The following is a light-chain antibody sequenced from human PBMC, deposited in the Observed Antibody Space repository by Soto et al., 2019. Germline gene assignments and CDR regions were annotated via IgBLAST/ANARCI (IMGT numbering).Light chain of an antibody. CDR1: QSVSSTY. J-gene: IGKJ2*01. CDR2: AAS. V-gene: IGKV3-20*01. Sequence: EIVVTQSPGTLSLSPGERATLSCRASQSVSSTYLAWCPQKPGQAPRLLIYAASSRDTGIPDRFSGSGSGTDCSLTIIRLVPDVFAVYYCQQCGRSLHTLGMGTKLELQ. CDR3: QQCGRSLHT.